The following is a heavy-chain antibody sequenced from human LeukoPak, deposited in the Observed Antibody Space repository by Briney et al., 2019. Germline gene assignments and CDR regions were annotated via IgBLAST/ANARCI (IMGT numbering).Heavy chain of an antibody. D-gene: IGHD3-9*01. V-gene: IGHV3-23*01. J-gene: IGHJ4*02. CDR3: AKWGDYDILTGYYVPDY. CDR2: ITGSDGSS. Sequence: GGSLRLSCVASGFTFTNYAMNWVRQAPGKGLEWVSAITGSDGSSYYADSVKGRFTISRDNSKNTLYLQVNSLRAEDTAVYYCAKWGDYDILTGYYVPDYWGQGTLVTVSS. CDR1: GFTFTNYA.